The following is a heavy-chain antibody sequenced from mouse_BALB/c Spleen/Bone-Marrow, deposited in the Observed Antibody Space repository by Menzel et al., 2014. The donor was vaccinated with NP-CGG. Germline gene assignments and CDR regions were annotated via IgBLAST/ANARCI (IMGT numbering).Heavy chain of an antibody. CDR3: ARGNYYGNLDY. D-gene: IGHD2-1*01. CDR1: GFDFSRWW. Sequence: EVKLQESGGGLVQPGGSLKLSCAASGFDFSRWWMSWVRQAPGKGLEWIGEINPDSSTINYTPSLKDKFIISRDNAKHTLYLQISKVRSEDTALYYCARGNYYGNLDYWGQGTTLTVSS. CDR2: INPDSSTI. J-gene: IGHJ2*01. V-gene: IGHV4-1*02.